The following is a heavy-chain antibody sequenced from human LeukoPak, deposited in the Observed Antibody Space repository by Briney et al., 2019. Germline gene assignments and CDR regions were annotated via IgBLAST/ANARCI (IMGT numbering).Heavy chain of an antibody. CDR1: GGTFSSYA. D-gene: IGHD3-3*01. V-gene: IGHV1-69*01. Sequence: YSVKVSCKASGGTFSSYAISWVRQAPGQGLEWMGGIIPIFGTANYAQKFQGRVTITADESTSTAYMELSSLRSEDTAVYYCARVVSGRYYFDYWGQGTLVTVSS. CDR2: IIPIFGTA. J-gene: IGHJ4*02. CDR3: ARVVSGRYYFDY.